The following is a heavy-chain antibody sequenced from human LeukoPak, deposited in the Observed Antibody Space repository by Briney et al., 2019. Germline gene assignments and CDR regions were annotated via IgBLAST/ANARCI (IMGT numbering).Heavy chain of an antibody. CDR1: GGSISSYY. J-gene: IGHJ4*02. V-gene: IGHV4-59*12. CDR3: ARDASWNFGVSDY. D-gene: IGHD1-7*01. Sequence: SETLSLSCTASGGSISSYYWRWLRQPPGKGLEWMGYIYYSGSTNYNPSLKSRLTISVDTSKNQFSLKLSSVTAAGTAVYYCARDASWNFGVSDYWGQGTLVTVSS. CDR2: IYYSGST.